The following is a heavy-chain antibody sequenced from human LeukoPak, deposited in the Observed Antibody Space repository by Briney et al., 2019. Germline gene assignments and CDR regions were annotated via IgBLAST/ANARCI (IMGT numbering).Heavy chain of an antibody. D-gene: IGHD4-23*01. J-gene: IGHJ4*02. V-gene: IGHV3-23*01. CDR1: GFTFSTYA. CDR3: ATRQTTVDYYDC. CDR2: ISSGGTT. Sequence: GGSLRLSCVGSGFTFSTYAMNWARQAPGKGLEWVSAISSGGTTYYADSVKGRFRISRDNSKNTVYLQMNSLRAEDTAVYYCATRQTTVDYYDCWGQGTLVTVSS.